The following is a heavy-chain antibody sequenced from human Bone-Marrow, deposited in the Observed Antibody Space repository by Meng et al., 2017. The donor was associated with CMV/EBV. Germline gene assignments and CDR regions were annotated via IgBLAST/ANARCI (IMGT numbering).Heavy chain of an antibody. Sequence: GESLKISCAASGFTFSSYAMHWVRQAPGKGLEYVSAISSNGGSTYYADSVKGRFTISRDNSKNTLYLQMGSLRAEDMAVYYCARALDILTGYFPYYYYYGMDVWGQGTTVTVSS. CDR3: ARALDILTGYFPYYYYYGMDV. D-gene: IGHD3-9*01. J-gene: IGHJ6*02. CDR1: GFTFSSYA. V-gene: IGHV3-64*02. CDR2: ISSNGGST.